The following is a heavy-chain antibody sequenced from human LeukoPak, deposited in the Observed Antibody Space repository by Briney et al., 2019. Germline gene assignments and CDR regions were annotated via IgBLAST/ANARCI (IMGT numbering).Heavy chain of an antibody. D-gene: IGHD5-18*01. V-gene: IGHV3-21*06. Sequence: PGGSLRLSCAASGLTFSTYTMHWVRQAPGKGLEWLSSISSRANYINYSDSVRGRFTISRDTADNSLYLQMNSLSAEDTAVYFCARGRVYGYSSGGLIDYWGQGTTVTVSS. J-gene: IGHJ4*02. CDR3: ARGRVYGYSSGGLIDY. CDR1: GLTFSTYT. CDR2: ISSRANYI.